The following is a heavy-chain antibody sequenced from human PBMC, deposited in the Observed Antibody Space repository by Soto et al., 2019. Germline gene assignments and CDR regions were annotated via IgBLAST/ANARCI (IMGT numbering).Heavy chain of an antibody. CDR1: GGSISSSSYY. V-gene: IGHV4-39*01. D-gene: IGHD3-16*01. CDR3: ARNVDPWGSGYFDY. CDR2: IYYSGST. J-gene: IGHJ4*02. Sequence: QLQLQESGPGLVKPSETLSLTCTVSGGSISSSSYYWGWIRQPPGKGLEWIGSIYYSGSTYYNPSHKSRVTISVDTSKNQFSLKLSSVTAADTAVYYCARNVDPWGSGYFDYWGQGTLVTVSS.